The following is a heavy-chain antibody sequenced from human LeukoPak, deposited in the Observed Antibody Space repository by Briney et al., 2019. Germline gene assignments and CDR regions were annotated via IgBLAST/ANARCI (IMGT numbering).Heavy chain of an antibody. CDR2: ISNTGDFI. J-gene: IGHJ6*02. CDR1: GLTFSDEY. D-gene: IGHD3-9*01. Sequence: GGSLRLSCAASGLTFSDEYMSWIRQAPGKGLEWVSYISNTGDFIAYADSVKGRFTMSRDNAKNSLYLQMNTLRVEDTAVYYCTRDLMDYDVSTGLHHYYMDVWGQGTTVTVSS. V-gene: IGHV3-11*04. CDR3: TRDLMDYDVSTGLHHYYMDV.